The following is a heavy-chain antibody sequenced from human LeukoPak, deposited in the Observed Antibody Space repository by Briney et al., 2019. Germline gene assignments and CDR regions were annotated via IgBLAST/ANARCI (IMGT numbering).Heavy chain of an antibody. CDR3: AREIRDGYNLPTDY. J-gene: IGHJ4*02. CDR2: IWYDGSNK. D-gene: IGHD5-24*01. Sequence: GGSLRLSCAASGFTFSNYAMNWVRQAPGKGLEWVAVIWYDGSNKYYADSVKGRFTISRDNSKNTLYLQMNSLRAEGTAVYYCAREIRDGYNLPTDYWGQGTLVTVSS. V-gene: IGHV3-33*08. CDR1: GFTFSNYA.